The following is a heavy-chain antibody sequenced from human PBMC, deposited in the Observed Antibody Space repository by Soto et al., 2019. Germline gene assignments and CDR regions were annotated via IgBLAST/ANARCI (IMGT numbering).Heavy chain of an antibody. CDR3: ARGAPGYCSSTSCYGYYYYMDV. J-gene: IGHJ6*03. Sequence: QVQLQQWGAGLLKPSETLSLTCAVYGGSFSGYYWSWIRQPPGKGLEWIGEINHSGSTNYNPSLKSRVTISVDTSKNPFSLKLSSVTAADTAVYYCARGAPGYCSSTSCYGYYYYMDVWGKGTTVTVSS. CDR1: GGSFSGYY. V-gene: IGHV4-34*01. CDR2: INHSGST. D-gene: IGHD2-2*01.